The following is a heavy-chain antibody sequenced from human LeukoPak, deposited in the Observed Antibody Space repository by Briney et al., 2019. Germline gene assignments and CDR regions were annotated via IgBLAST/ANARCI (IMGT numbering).Heavy chain of an antibody. CDR1: GGSFSGYY. CDR2: ITHSGST. J-gene: IGHJ4*02. Sequence: PSETLSLTCAVYGGSFSGYYWIWIRQPPGKGLEWLGEITHSGSTNYNPSLKSRVTISVDTSKNQFSLKLSSVTAADTAVYYCARGVTEAPTGIAVARYYFDYWGQGTLVTVSS. CDR3: ARGVTEAPTGIAVARYYFDY. V-gene: IGHV4-34*01. D-gene: IGHD6-19*01.